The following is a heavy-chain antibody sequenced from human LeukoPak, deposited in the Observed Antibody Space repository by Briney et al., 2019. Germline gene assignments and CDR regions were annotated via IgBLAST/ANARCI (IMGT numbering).Heavy chain of an antibody. CDR2: ISAYNGNT. V-gene: IGHV1-18*01. D-gene: IGHD6-13*01. Sequence: ASVKVSCKASGYTFTCYGISWVRQAPGQGLEWMGWISAYNGNTNYAQKLQGRVTMTTDTSTSTAYMELRSLRSDDTAVYYCARELVPIAAAGTIGWFDPWGQGTLVTVSS. CDR1: GYTFTCYG. CDR3: ARELVPIAAAGTIGWFDP. J-gene: IGHJ5*02.